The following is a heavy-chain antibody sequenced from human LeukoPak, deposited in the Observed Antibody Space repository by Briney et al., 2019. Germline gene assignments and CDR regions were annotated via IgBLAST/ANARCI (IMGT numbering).Heavy chain of an antibody. CDR3: ARAPYSYGFGGGVDV. CDR2: ISAYNGNT. D-gene: IGHD5-18*01. J-gene: IGHJ6*04. CDR1: GYTFTSYG. V-gene: IGHV1-18*04. Sequence: ASVKVSCKASGYTFTSYGISWVRQAPGQGLEWMGWISAYNGNTNYAQKLQGRVTMTTDTSTSTAYMELRSLRSDDTAVYYCARAPYSYGFGGGVDVWGKGTTVTVSS.